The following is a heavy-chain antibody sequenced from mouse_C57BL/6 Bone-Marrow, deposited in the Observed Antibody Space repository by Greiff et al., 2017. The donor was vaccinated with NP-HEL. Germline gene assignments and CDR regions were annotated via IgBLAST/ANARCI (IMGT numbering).Heavy chain of an antibody. J-gene: IGHJ3*01. D-gene: IGHD1-2*01. Sequence: EVMLVESGGGLVKPGGSLKLSCAASGFTFSSYAMSWVRQTPEKRLEWVATISDGGSYTYYPDNVKGRFTISRDNAKNNLYLQMSHLKSEDTAMYYCARDGFFAYWGQGTLVTVSA. V-gene: IGHV5-4*01. CDR1: GFTFSSYA. CDR3: ARDGFFAY. CDR2: ISDGGSYT.